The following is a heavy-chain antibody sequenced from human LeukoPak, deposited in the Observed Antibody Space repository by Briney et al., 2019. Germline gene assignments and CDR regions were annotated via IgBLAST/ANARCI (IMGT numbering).Heavy chain of an antibody. Sequence: GASVKVSCKASGGTFSRYTMSWVRQAPGQGLEYMGGSFPIFATPNYAQQFQGRVTITTDESTSTTYMQLSSLTSEDTAVYYCAIGPEYSSGWYYFDYWGQGALVTVSS. J-gene: IGHJ4*02. D-gene: IGHD6-19*01. CDR2: SFPIFATP. CDR3: AIGPEYSSGWYYFDY. V-gene: IGHV1-69*05. CDR1: GGTFSRYT.